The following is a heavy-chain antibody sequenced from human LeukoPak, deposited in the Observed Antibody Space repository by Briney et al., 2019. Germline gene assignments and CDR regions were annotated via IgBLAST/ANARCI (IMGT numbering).Heavy chain of an antibody. CDR2: INHSGST. CDR1: GGSFSGYY. CDR3: TRPQDGIVVVPAAAQYSFDI. J-gene: IGHJ3*02. V-gene: IGHV4-34*01. Sequence: SETLSLTCAVYGGSFSGYYWRWIRQPPGKGLEWIGEINHSGSTNYNPSLTSRVTISVDTSKNQFSLKLSSVTAADTAVYYCTRPQDGIVVVPAAAQYSFDIWGQGTMVTVSS. D-gene: IGHD2-2*01.